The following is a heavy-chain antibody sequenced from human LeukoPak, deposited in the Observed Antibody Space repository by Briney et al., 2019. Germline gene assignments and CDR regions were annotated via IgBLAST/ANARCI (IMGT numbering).Heavy chain of an antibody. CDR2: INHSGRT. V-gene: IGHV4-34*01. CDR3: ARGPALATTVTSAQAVDY. Sequence: SETLSLTCAVYGGSFSGYYWSWIRQPPGKGLEWIGEINHSGRTNYNPSLKSRVTISVDTSKNQFSLKLSSVTAADTAVYYCARGPALATTVTSAQAVDYWGQGTLVTVSS. CDR1: GGSFSGYY. J-gene: IGHJ4*02. D-gene: IGHD4-17*01.